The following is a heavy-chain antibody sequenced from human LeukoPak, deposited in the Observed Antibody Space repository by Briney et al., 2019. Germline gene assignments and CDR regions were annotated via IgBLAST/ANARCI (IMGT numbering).Heavy chain of an antibody. CDR3: ARAGRTISGSFDT. V-gene: IGHV4-34*01. CDR2: INHSGST. CDR1: GGSFSGYY. D-gene: IGHD4/OR15-4a*01. Sequence: PSETLSLTCAVYGGSFSGYYWSWIRQPPGKGLEWIGEINHSGSTNYNPSLKSRVTISVDTSKNQFSLKLSSVTAADAGMYYCARAGRTISGSFDTWGQGTLVTVSS. J-gene: IGHJ4*02.